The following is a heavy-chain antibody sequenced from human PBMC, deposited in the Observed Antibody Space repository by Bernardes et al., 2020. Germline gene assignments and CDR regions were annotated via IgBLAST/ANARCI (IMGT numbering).Heavy chain of an antibody. V-gene: IGHV4-34*01. CDR1: GGSFSGYY. CDR2: INHSGST. Sequence: SETLSLTCAVYGGSFSGYYWSWIRQPPGKGLEWIGEINHSGSTNYNPSLKSRVTISVDTSKNQFSLKLSSVTAADTAVYYCARGHYGSGNYYKRYNWFDPWGQGTLVTVSS. CDR3: ARGHYGSGNYYKRYNWFDP. D-gene: IGHD3-10*01. J-gene: IGHJ5*02.